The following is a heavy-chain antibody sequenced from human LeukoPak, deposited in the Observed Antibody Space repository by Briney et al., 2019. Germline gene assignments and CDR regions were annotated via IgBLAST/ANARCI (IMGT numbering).Heavy chain of an antibody. V-gene: IGHV3-30*04. D-gene: IGHD4-11*01. CDR1: GFSFSSYA. CDR2: ISYDGSNK. Sequence: GRSLRLSCAASGFSFSSYAMHWVRQAPGKGLEWMAVISYDGSNKYHADSEKGRFTISRDNSKNTLYMQMNSLRAEDTAVYYCVRGVTTERYNWFDPWGQGTLVTVSS. CDR3: VRGVTTERYNWFDP. J-gene: IGHJ5*02.